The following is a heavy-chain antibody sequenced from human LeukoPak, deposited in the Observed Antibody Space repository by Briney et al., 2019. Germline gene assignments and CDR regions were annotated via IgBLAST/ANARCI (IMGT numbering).Heavy chain of an antibody. D-gene: IGHD1-1*01. V-gene: IGHV3-7*01. Sequence: TGGSLRLSCAAFGFTFSSNWMSWVCQAPGKGLEWVATINADGSVKHYVDSVKGRFTISRDNAKNSLSLQMDTLRAEDTAVYYCAKSLGTGAPYDYWGQGTLVTVSS. J-gene: IGHJ4*02. CDR1: GFTFSSNW. CDR2: INADGSVK. CDR3: AKSLGTGAPYDY.